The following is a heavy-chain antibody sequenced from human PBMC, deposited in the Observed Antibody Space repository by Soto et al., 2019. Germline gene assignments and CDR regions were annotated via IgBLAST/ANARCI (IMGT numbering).Heavy chain of an antibody. CDR1: GGTFSSYA. CDR2: IIPISGTA. D-gene: IGHD2-2*01. Sequence: QVQLVQSGAEVKKPGSSVKVSCTASGGTFSSYAISWVRQAPGQGLEWMGGIIPISGTANYAQKFQGRVTITADESTSTAYMELSSLSSEATAVYSCARSQGSSTSLEIYYYYYYGMDVWGQGTTVTVSS. V-gene: IGHV1-69*01. J-gene: IGHJ6*02. CDR3: ARSQGSSTSLEIYYYYYYGMDV.